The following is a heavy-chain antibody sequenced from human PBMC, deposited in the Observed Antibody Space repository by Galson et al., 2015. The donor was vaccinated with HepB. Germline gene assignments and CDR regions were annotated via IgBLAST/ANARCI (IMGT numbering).Heavy chain of an antibody. Sequence: SVKVSCKASGYTFTGYYIHWVRQAPGQGLEWMGRIDPKSGGTNYAEKFQGRVTMTRDTSITTAHMEVIRLRSDDTAVYYCARELSYYDFWTGHYKEGYMDVWGKGTTVTVSS. D-gene: IGHD3-3*01. CDR2: IDPKSGGT. CDR1: GYTFTGYY. CDR3: ARELSYYDFWTGHYKEGYMDV. V-gene: IGHV1-2*06. J-gene: IGHJ6*03.